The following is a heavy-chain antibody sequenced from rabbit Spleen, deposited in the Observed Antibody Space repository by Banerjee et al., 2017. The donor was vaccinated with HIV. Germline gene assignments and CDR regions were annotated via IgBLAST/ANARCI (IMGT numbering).Heavy chain of an antibody. V-gene: IGHV1S47*01. CDR2: IDPVFGIT. Sequence: QEQLVESGGGLIQPGGSLKLSCKASGFDFSKYGMSWVRQAPGKGLEWIGYIDPVFGITYYANWVNGRFSISRENAQNTVLLQMTSLTAADTATYFCARDGAGGSYFALWGQGTLVTVS. J-gene: IGHJ4*01. CDR1: GFDFSKYG. D-gene: IGHD8-1*01. CDR3: ARDGAGGSYFAL.